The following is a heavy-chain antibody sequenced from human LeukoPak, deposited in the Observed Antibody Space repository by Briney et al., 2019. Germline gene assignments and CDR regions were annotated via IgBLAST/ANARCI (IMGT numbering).Heavy chain of an antibody. D-gene: IGHD2-15*01. CDR2: ISDSGGST. CDR1: GFPFSSYA. J-gene: IGHJ6*02. V-gene: IGHV3-64D*09. CDR3: VRGYSFGPYGMDV. Sequence: GGSLRLSCSASGFPFSSYAMHWVRQAPGKGLEYVSAISDSGGSTYYADSVKGRFTISRDDSKNTLYLQMSSLRAEDTAVYFCVRGYSFGPYGMDVWGQGTTVTVS.